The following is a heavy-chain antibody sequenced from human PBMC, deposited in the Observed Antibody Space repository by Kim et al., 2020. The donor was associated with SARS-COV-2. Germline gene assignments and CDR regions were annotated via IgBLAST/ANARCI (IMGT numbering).Heavy chain of an antibody. D-gene: IGHD1-1*01. CDR1: GGSISSSSYY. J-gene: IGHJ3*02. Sequence: SETLSLTCTVSGGSISSSSYYWGWIRQPPGQGLEWIGSIYYSGSTYYNPSLKSRVTISVDTSKNQFSLKLSSVTAADTAVYYCARPLGWNPPDDAFDIWGQGTMVTVSS. CDR3: ARPLGWNPPDDAFDI. CDR2: IYYSGST. V-gene: IGHV4-39*01.